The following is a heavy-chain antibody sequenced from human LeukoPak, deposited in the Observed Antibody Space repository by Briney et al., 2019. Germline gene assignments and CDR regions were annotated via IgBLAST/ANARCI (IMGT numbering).Heavy chain of an antibody. CDR3: AKEGRDGFNYDY. V-gene: IGHV3-30*18. D-gene: IGHD5-24*01. CDR1: RFTFSSYG. J-gene: IGHJ4*02. Sequence: GSLRLSCAASRFTFSSYGMHWVRQAPGKGLEWVAVISYDGSNKYYADSVKGRFTVSRDNSKNTLYLQMNSLRAEDTAVYYCAKEGRDGFNYDYWGQGTLVTVSS. CDR2: ISYDGSNK.